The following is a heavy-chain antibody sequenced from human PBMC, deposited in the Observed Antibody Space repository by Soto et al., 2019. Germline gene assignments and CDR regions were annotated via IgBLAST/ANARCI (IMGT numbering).Heavy chain of an antibody. D-gene: IGHD2-15*01. Sequence: QVQLVQSGAEVREPGSSVKVSCKASGGTFRTYSITWVRQAPGQGLEWMGKINPILDIANYAQKFQGRVKITADKSTSIAYMELNSLRSEDTAVYYCARGPGVVVPDDMFTRHDWFEPWGQGTRVTVSP. CDR2: INPILDIA. CDR3: ARGPGVVVPDDMFTRHDWFEP. CDR1: GGTFRTYS. J-gene: IGHJ5*02. V-gene: IGHV1-69*02.